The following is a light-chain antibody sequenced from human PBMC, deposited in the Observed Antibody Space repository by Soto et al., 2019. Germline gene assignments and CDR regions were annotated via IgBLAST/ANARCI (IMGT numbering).Light chain of an antibody. J-gene: IGKJ5*01. CDR2: GAS. CDR1: HSVSSSY. Sequence: EIVLTQSPGTLSLSPGDRSALSCSASHSVSSSYLAWYQQKPGQAPRLLIYGASSRATGIPDRFSGSGSGTDFTLTISRLEPEDFAVYYCQQYGSSPPFTFGQGTRLEIK. V-gene: IGKV3-20*01. CDR3: QQYGSSPPFT.